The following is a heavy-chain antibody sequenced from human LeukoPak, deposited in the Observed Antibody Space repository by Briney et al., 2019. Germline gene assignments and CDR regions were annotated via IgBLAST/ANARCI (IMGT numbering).Heavy chain of an antibody. V-gene: IGHV3-30-3*01. CDR3: ARGLTVAGWKNFGY. J-gene: IGHJ4*02. Sequence: PGGSLRLSCAASGFTFSSYAMHWVRQAPGKGLEWVALLSNDGDTKYYGDSVKGRFTISRDNSKNTLYLQMNRLRAEDTAVYYCARGLTVAGWKNFGYWGQGTLVTVSS. CDR2: LSNDGDTK. D-gene: IGHD6-19*01. CDR1: GFTFSSYA.